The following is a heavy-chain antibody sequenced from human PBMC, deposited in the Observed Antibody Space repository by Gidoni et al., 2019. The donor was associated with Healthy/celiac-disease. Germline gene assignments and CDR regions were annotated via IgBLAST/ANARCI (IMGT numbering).Heavy chain of an antibody. CDR1: GGSISSYY. Sequence: QVQLQESGPGLVKPSETLSLTCTVSGGSISSYYWSWIRQPPGKGLEWIGYIYYSGSTNYNPSLKSRVTISVDTSKNQFSLKLSSVTAADTAVYYCARDPSPYDSSGYFDYWGQGNLVTVSS. J-gene: IGHJ4*02. CDR3: ARDPSPYDSSGYFDY. V-gene: IGHV4-59*01. CDR2: IYYSGST. D-gene: IGHD3-22*01.